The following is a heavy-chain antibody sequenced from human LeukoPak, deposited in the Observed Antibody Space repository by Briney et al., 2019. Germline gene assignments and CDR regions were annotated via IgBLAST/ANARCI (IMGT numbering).Heavy chain of an antibody. D-gene: IGHD3-16*01. CDR2: IRYDGSNK. CDR3: ANFGGADFDY. CDR1: EFTLSSYW. J-gene: IGHJ4*02. Sequence: PGGSMRLSCAASEFTLSSYWMTWVRQAPGKGLEWVAFIRYDGSNKYYADSVKGRFTISRDNSKNTLYLQMNSLRAEDTAVYYCANFGGADFDYWGQGTLVTVSS. V-gene: IGHV3-30*02.